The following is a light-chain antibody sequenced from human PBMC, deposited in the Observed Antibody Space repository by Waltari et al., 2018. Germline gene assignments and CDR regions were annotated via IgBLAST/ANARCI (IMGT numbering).Light chain of an antibody. CDR2: KAC. CDR3: QQNNSYS. J-gene: IGKJ2*01. CDR1: QSISSW. Sequence: DIQLTHTPSTLSASVGDRVTITGRASQSISSWLDWYQQKPGKAPKLLTYKACSLESGVPSRCSGSGSGTEFTLTISNLQPDDFATYYCQQNNSYSFGQGTKLEIK. V-gene: IGKV1-5*03.